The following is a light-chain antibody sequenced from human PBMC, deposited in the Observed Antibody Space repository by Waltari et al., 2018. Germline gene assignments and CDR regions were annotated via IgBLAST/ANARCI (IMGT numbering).Light chain of an antibody. V-gene: IGKV1-NL1*01. CDR3: QQYYSDPRT. CDR1: QGISDS. J-gene: IGKJ1*01. Sequence: DIQLTQSPSSLSASVGDRVTITCRASQGISDSLAWYQQTPGKAPRLLLFAASRLDSGVPARVGGSGSVTDYTLTISSLQPEDFATYFCQQYYSDPRTFGPGTTVEV. CDR2: AAS.